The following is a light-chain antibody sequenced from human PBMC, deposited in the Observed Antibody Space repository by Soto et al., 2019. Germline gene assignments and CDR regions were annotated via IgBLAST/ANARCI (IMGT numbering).Light chain of an antibody. CDR3: QQYSSTPRT. Sequence: DIVMTQSPDSLAVSLGERATINCKSSQSVLYSSDNKNYLAWYQQKPGQPPQLLIYWASTRESGVPDRFSGSGSGTDFTLTISSLQAEDVAVYYCQQYSSTPRTFGQGTKVEIK. CDR1: QSVLYSSDNKNY. V-gene: IGKV4-1*01. J-gene: IGKJ1*01. CDR2: WAS.